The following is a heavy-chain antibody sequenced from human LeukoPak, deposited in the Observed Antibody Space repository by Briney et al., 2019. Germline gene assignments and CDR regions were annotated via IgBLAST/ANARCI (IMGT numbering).Heavy chain of an antibody. D-gene: IGHD1-26*01. CDR3: ARPSRVGAIGYFQH. CDR2: IYSSGST. Sequence: SETLSLTCTVSGGAISSGDYYWSWIRQPPGKGLEWIGYIYSSGSTYYNPSLKSRVTISVDTSKNQFSLKLNSVTAADAAVSYCARPSRVGAIGYFQHWGQGTLVTVSS. V-gene: IGHV4-30-4*01. J-gene: IGHJ1*01. CDR1: GGAISSGDYY.